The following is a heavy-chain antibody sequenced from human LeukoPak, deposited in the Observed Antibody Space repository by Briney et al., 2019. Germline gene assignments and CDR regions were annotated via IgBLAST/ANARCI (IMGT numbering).Heavy chain of an antibody. J-gene: IGHJ3*02. CDR2: IYPGDSDT. CDR3: VRLIIGDYFGAFDI. Sequence: GESLKISCKGSGYSFTSYWIGWERQMPGKGLEWMGIIYPGDSDTRYSPSFQGQVTISADKSISTAYLQWSSLEASDTAMYYCVRLIIGDYFGAFDIWGQRATGTVSS. D-gene: IGHD4-17*01. CDR1: GYSFTSYW. V-gene: IGHV5-51*01.